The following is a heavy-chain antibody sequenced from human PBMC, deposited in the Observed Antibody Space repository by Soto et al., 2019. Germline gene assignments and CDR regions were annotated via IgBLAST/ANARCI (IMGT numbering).Heavy chain of an antibody. Sequence: EVQLVESGGGLVQPGGSLKLSCVASGFTFSGSAIHWVRQASGKGLEWVGRIRSNANNYATAYAASVKGRFTISRDDSKSTLSLQMNSLRGEDTAVYFCARGFATTGYLVDYWGQGTLVTVSS. V-gene: IGHV3-73*02. J-gene: IGHJ4*02. CDR1: GFTFSGSA. D-gene: IGHD3-9*01. CDR3: ARGFATTGYLVDY. CDR2: IRSNANNYAT.